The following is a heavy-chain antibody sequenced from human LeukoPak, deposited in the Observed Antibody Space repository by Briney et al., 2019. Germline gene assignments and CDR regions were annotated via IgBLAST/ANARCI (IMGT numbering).Heavy chain of an antibody. Sequence: SETLSLTCTVSGGSISSSSYYWGWIRQPPGKGLEWIGSIYYSGSTYYNPSLKSRVTISVDTSKNQFSLKLSSVTATDTAVYYCAREGRIAVAGEVGYYFDYWGQGTLVTVSS. CDR3: AREGRIAVAGEVGYYFDY. CDR1: GGSISSSSYY. CDR2: IYYSGST. D-gene: IGHD6-19*01. V-gene: IGHV4-39*02. J-gene: IGHJ4*02.